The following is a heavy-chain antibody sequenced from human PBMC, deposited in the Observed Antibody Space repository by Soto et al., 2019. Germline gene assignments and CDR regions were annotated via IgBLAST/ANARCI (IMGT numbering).Heavy chain of an antibody. D-gene: IGHD1-26*01. CDR3: AKALFAGSGSYYAHYFDY. V-gene: IGHV3-23*01. J-gene: IGHJ4*02. CDR2: ISGSGGST. CDR1: GFTFSSYA. Sequence: EVQLLESGGGLVQPGGSLRLSCAASGFTFSSYAMSWVRQAPGKGLEWVSAISGSGGSTYYADSVKGRFTISRDNSKNTLYLQMNSLRAEDTAVYYCAKALFAGSGSYYAHYFDYWGQGTLVTVSS.